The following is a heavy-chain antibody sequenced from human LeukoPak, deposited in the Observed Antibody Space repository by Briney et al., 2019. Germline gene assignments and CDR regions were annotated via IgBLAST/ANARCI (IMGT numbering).Heavy chain of an antibody. Sequence: GASVKVSCKASGYTFTSYYLHWVRQAPGHGLEWMGIINPSGSSSSYAQKFQGRVTMTTDTSTSTVYMELRSLRSEDTALYYCARSMIVEGRYYFDYWGQGTLVTVSS. D-gene: IGHD3-22*01. J-gene: IGHJ4*02. CDR1: GYTFTSYY. V-gene: IGHV1-46*01. CDR2: INPSGSSS. CDR3: ARSMIVEGRYYFDY.